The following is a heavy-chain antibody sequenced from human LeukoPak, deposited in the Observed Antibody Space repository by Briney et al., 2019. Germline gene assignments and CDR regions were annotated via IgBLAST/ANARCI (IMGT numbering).Heavy chain of an antibody. V-gene: IGHV4-39*07. CDR2: IYYSGST. CDR1: GGSIISSSYY. CDR3: ARATADYGGNGAFDI. J-gene: IGHJ3*02. Sequence: PSETLSLTCTVSGGSIISSSYYWGWIRQPPGKGLEWIRSIYYSGSTYYNPSLKSRVTISVDTSKNQFSLKLSSVTAADTAVYYCARATADYGGNGAFDIWGQGTMVTVSS. D-gene: IGHD4-23*01.